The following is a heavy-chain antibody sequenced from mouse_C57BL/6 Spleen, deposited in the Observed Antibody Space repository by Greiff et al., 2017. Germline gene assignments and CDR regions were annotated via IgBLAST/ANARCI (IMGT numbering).Heavy chain of an antibody. CDR2: IYPGDGDT. Sequence: VQLQQSGPELVKPGASVKISCKASGYAFSSSWLNWVKQRPGKGLEWIGRIYPGDGDTNYNGKFTGKATLTADKSSSTAYMQLSSLTSEDSAVYFCARPGGSSSYYYAMDYWGQGTSVTVSS. CDR3: ARPGGSSSYYYAMDY. D-gene: IGHD1-1*01. V-gene: IGHV1-82*01. CDR1: GYAFSSSW. J-gene: IGHJ4*01.